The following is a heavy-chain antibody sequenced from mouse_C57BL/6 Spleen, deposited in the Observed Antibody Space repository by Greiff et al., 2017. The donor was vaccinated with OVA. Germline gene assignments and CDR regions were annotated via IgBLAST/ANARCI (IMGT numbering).Heavy chain of an antibody. Sequence: QLQQSGAELVRPGTSVKMSCKASGYTFTNYWIGWAKQRPGHGLEWIGDIYPGGGYTNYNETFKGKATLPADKSSSTAYMQFSSLTAEDSAIYYCARSGTAQALAYWGQGTLVTVSA. CDR1: GYTFTNYW. CDR2: IYPGGGYT. D-gene: IGHD3-2*02. CDR3: ARSGTAQALAY. J-gene: IGHJ3*01. V-gene: IGHV1-63*01.